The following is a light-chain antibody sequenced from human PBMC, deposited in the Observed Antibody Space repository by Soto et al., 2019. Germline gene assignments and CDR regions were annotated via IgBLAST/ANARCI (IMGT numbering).Light chain of an antibody. Sequence: EIVMTQSPATLSVSPGERATLSCRASQSVTSNLAWYQRKPGQAPRLLIYGASTRATGIPARFSGSGSGTEFTLTISSLQSEDFAVYYCQQYNDWPPRTFGQGTKVEFK. CDR3: QQYNDWPPRT. V-gene: IGKV3-15*01. J-gene: IGKJ1*01. CDR1: QSVTSN. CDR2: GAS.